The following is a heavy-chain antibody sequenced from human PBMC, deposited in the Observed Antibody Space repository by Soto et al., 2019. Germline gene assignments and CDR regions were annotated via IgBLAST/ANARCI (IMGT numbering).Heavy chain of an antibody. CDR3: ARGKYSTPPGGWDV. J-gene: IGHJ6*02. V-gene: IGHV1-8*01. D-gene: IGHD4-4*01. CDR2: MNPNSGNT. CDR1: GYTFIGYD. Sequence: ASVKVSCKASGYTFIGYDINYVRQATGQGLEWMGWMNPNSGNTVYTQNFQGRVTMTRNTSLSTAYMELNTLRSDDTAVYYCARGKYSTPPGGWDVWGQETPFPVS.